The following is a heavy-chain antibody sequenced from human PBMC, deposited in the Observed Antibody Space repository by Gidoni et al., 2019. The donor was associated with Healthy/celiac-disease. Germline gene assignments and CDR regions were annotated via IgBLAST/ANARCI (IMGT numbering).Heavy chain of an antibody. CDR2: IIPIFGTA. V-gene: IGHV1-69*01. CDR3: AIPVVVAAWAPLDY. J-gene: IGHJ4*02. D-gene: IGHD2-15*01. Sequence: QVQLVQSWAEVKKPGSSVKASCKAPGGPFSSYAISWVRQAPGQGLEWMGGIIPIFGTANYAQKFQGRVTITADESTSTAYMELSSLRSEDTAVYYCAIPVVVAAWAPLDYWGQGTLVTVSS. CDR1: GGPFSSYA.